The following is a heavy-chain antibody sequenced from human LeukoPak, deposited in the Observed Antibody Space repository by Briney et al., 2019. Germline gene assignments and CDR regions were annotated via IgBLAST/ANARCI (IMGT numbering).Heavy chain of an antibody. CDR2: ITSSRSYI. J-gene: IGHJ6*01. CDR1: GFIFSSCS. CDR3: ARAAYYDSSGQSLYYYYYYGMDV. V-gene: IGHV3-21*01. Sequence: PGGSLRLSCAASGFIFSSCSMNWVRQAPGKGLKWVSSITSSRSYIYYADSVKGRFTISRDNAKSSLYLQMDSLRAEDTAVYYCARAAYYDSSGQSLYYYYYYGMDVWGQGTTVTVSS. D-gene: IGHD3-22*01.